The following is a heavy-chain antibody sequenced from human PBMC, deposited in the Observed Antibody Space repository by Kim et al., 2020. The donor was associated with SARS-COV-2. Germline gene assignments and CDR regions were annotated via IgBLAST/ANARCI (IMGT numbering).Heavy chain of an antibody. D-gene: IGHD3-16*01. CDR2: P. J-gene: IGHJ4*02. Sequence: PTYAKGFTGRFVFSLDTSVSTAYLQISILKAEDTAVYYCARVTGRGRLDYWGQGTLVTVSS. V-gene: IGHV7-4-1*02. CDR3: ARVTGRGRLDY.